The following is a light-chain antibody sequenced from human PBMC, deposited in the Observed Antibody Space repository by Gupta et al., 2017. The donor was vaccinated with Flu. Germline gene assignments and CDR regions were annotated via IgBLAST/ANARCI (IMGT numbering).Light chain of an antibody. CDR2: NAS. CDR3: REYNSLPRT. CDR1: QSVRSA. J-gene: IGKJ4*01. Sequence: PSTLSASVGDRVTITGRASQSVRSAVAWYQQKSGGAPKLLIYNASTLESGVPSRFSGSGSGTEFTLTITSLQPDDFATYYCREYNSLPRTFGGGTKVDI. V-gene: IGKV1-5*03.